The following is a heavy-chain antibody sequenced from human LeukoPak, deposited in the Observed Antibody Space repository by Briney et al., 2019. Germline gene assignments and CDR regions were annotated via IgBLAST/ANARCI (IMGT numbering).Heavy chain of an antibody. D-gene: IGHD1-26*01. CDR1: GGSISSYY. Sequence: SETLSLTCTVSGGSISSYYWSWIRQPPGKGLEWIGYIYTSGSTNYNPSLKSRVTISVDTSKNQFSLKLSSVTAADTAVYYCARWVGASVLFVYWGQGTLVTVSS. J-gene: IGHJ4*02. CDR2: IYTSGST. V-gene: IGHV4-4*09. CDR3: ARWVGASVLFVY.